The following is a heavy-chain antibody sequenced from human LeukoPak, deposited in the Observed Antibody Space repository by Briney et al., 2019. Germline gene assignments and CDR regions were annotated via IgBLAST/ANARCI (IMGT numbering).Heavy chain of an antibody. CDR1: GFTFSSYA. J-gene: IGHJ5*02. V-gene: IGHV3-23*01. Sequence: GGSLRLSCAASGFTFSSYAMSWVRQAPEKGLEWVSAISGSGGSTYYADSVKGRFTISRDNSKNTLYLQMNSLRAEDTAVYYCAKHVTRVVYSRLFDPWGQGTLVTVSS. D-gene: IGHD4-23*01. CDR3: AKHVTRVVYSRLFDP. CDR2: ISGSGGST.